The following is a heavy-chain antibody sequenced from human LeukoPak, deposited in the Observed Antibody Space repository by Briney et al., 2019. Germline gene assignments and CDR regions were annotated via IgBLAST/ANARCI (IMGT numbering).Heavy chain of an antibody. Sequence: ASVKVSCKASGYTFIGYYMHWVRQAPGQGLEWMGLINPNSGGTNYAQKFQGRVTMTRDTSISTAYMELSRLRSDDTAVYYCARAFYCSSTSCYANMVDYWGQGTLVTVSS. CDR3: ARAFYCSSTSCYANMVDY. J-gene: IGHJ4*02. V-gene: IGHV1-2*02. CDR1: GYTFIGYY. D-gene: IGHD2-2*01. CDR2: INPNSGGT.